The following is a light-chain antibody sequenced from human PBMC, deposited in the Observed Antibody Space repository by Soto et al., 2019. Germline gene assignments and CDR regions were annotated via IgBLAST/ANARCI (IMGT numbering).Light chain of an antibody. CDR2: AAS. V-gene: IGKV1-27*01. J-gene: IGKJ2*01. CDR1: QGISNY. Sequence: DIQMTQSPSSLSASVVDRVTITCRASQGISNYLAWYQQKPGKVPKLLIYAASTLQSVVPSRFSGSGSGTDFTLTISSLQPEDVATYYCQRYNSAPPSTFGQGTKLEIK. CDR3: QRYNSAPPST.